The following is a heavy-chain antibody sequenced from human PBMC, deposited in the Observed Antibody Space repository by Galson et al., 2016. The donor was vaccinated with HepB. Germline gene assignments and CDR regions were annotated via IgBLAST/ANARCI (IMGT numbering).Heavy chain of an antibody. CDR3: ARGHYEV. CDR1: GFTFSSYS. J-gene: IGHJ4*02. D-gene: IGHD3-3*01. CDR2: ITSSSSTI. V-gene: IGHV3-48*02. Sequence: SLRLSCAVSGFTFSSYSMDWVRQAPGKGLEWVSYITSSSSTIYYADSVKGRFTISRDNAKNSLYLQMNSLRDEDTAVYYCARGHYEVWGQGTLVTVSS.